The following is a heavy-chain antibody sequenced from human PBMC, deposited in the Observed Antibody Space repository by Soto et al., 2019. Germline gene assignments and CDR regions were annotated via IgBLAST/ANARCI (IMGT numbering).Heavy chain of an antibody. CDR1: GGSFSGYY. D-gene: IGHD7-27*01. CDR2: INHSGST. J-gene: IGHJ6*03. Sequence: SETLSLTCAVYGGSFSGYYWSWIRQPPGKGLEWIGEINHSGSTNYNPSLKSRVTISVDTSKNQFSLKLSSVTAADTAVYYCARGLKGPRRLGSAYYYYYYMDVWGKGTTVTVSS. V-gene: IGHV4-34*01. CDR3: ARGLKGPRRLGSAYYYYYYMDV.